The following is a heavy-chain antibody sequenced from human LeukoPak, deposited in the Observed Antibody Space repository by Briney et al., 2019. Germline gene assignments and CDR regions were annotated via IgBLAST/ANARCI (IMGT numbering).Heavy chain of an antibody. CDR2: ISHSSTYT. D-gene: IGHD1-7*01. CDR3: ARDGEAFGWNYAFDY. J-gene: IGHJ4*02. V-gene: IGHV3-21*01. CDR1: GFTFNSYA. Sequence: KPGGSLRLSCAASGFTFNSYAMNWVRQAPGKGLEWVSYISHSSTYTYYADSLKGRFTISRDNAKNSLYLQMNSLRAEDTAVYFRARDGEAFGWNYAFDYWGQGTLVTVSS.